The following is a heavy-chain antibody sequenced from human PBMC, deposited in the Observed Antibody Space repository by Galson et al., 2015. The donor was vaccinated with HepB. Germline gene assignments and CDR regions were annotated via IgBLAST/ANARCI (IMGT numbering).Heavy chain of an antibody. Sequence: SLRLSCAASGFSFISYSMNWVRQAPGKGLEWISYISSTKKIYYADSVKGRFTISRDNAKNSLYLQMNTLRTEDTAVYYCARDLPAVILASVYYYYGMDVWGQGTTVIVSS. D-gene: IGHD2-2*01. V-gene: IGHV3-21*05. CDR3: ARDLPAVILASVYYYYGMDV. J-gene: IGHJ6*02. CDR2: ISSTKKI. CDR1: GFSFISYS.